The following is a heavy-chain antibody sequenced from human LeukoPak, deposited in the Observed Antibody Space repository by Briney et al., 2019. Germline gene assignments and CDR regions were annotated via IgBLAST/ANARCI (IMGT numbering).Heavy chain of an antibody. CDR1: GGSISSTSYY. CDR2: IYYSGNT. Sequence: SETLSLTCTVSGGSISSTSYYWGWVRQPPGKGLEWIGTIYYSGNTFYNPSLKSRVTISVDTSQNQFSLILSSLTAADTAVYYCARHPSGWYGNWFDPWGQGTLVTVSS. V-gene: IGHV4-39*01. CDR3: ARHPSGWYGNWFDP. D-gene: IGHD6-19*01. J-gene: IGHJ5*02.